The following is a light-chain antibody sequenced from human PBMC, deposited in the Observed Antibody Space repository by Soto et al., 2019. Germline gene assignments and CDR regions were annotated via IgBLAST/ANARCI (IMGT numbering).Light chain of an antibody. Sequence: QSVLTQPASVSGSHGQSITISCTGTSSDVGGYNYVSWYQQHPGKAPKLMIYDVSNRPSGVSNRFSGSKSGNTASLTISGLQAEDEADYYCSSYTSSFYVFGTGTKVTVL. CDR2: DVS. V-gene: IGLV2-14*01. CDR3: SSYTSSFYV. CDR1: SSDVGGYNY. J-gene: IGLJ1*01.